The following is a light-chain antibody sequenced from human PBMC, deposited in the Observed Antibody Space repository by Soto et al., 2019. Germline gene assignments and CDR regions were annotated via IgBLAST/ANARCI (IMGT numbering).Light chain of an antibody. V-gene: IGKV4-1*01. J-gene: IGKJ3*01. CDR2: WAS. CDR1: QSVLYSSNNKNY. CDR3: QHYYSSPFT. Sequence: DIVMTQSPDSLAVSLGERATINCKSSQSVLYSSNNKNYLAWYQQKPGQPPKLLIYWASTRESGVPDRFSGSGSGTDFTLTISSLQAEDVAVYYYQHYYSSPFTFGPGTKVEFK.